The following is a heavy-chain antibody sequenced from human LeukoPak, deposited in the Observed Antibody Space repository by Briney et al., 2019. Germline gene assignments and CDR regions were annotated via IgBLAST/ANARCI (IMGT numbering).Heavy chain of an antibody. J-gene: IGHJ5*02. CDR3: ARRLTQYDCFDP. V-gene: IGHV6-1*01. CDR1: GDSVSSNSVT. CDR2: TYYRSTWYN. Sequence: SQTLSLTCAISGDSVSSNSVTWNWIGQSPSRGFEWLGRTYYRSTWYNDYAVSVRGRITVNPDTSKNQFSLHLNSVTPEDTAVYYCARRLTQYDCFDPWGQGILVTVSS. D-gene: IGHD2-2*01.